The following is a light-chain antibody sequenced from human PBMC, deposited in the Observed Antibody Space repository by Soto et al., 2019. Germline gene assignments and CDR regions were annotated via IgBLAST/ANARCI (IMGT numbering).Light chain of an antibody. CDR2: DVS. V-gene: IGLV2-14*01. J-gene: IGLJ2*01. CDR3: SSYTSSSTPVV. Sequence: QSALTQPASVSGSPGQSITISCTGTSSDVGGYNYVSWYQQHPGKAPKLMIYDVSNRPSGVSNRFSGSKSGNTASLTISGLQAEDEADYYCSSYTSSSTPVVFGGGTQVTVL. CDR1: SSDVGGYNY.